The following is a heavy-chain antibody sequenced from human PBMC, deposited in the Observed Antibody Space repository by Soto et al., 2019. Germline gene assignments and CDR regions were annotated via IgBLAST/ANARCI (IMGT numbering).Heavy chain of an antibody. CDR3: ASTQRHLLNNWFDP. J-gene: IGHJ5*02. Sequence: LSLTCTVSGGSISSSSYYWGWIRQPPGKGLEWIGSIYYSGSTYYNPSLKSRVTISVDTSKNQFSLKLNSVTAADTAVYYCASTQRHLLNNWFDPWGQGTLVTGSS. V-gene: IGHV4-39*01. CDR2: IYYSGST. CDR1: GGSISSSSYY. D-gene: IGHD3-16*01.